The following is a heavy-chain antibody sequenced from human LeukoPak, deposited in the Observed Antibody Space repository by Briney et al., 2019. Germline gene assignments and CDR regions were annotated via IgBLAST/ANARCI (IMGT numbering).Heavy chain of an antibody. CDR3: AGDGIRYTSDWHPDY. CDR2: ISSGGSNK. Sequence: GGSLRRTCAASGFSFSRYGMHWLHQAPGKELERVALISSGGSNKYYADSVRGRFTISRDNSKNTLYLQVNSLRADDTAMFFRAGDGIRYTSDWHPDYWGQGTLVTVSS. D-gene: IGHD6-19*01. J-gene: IGHJ4*02. CDR1: GFSFSRYG. V-gene: IGHV3-30-3*01.